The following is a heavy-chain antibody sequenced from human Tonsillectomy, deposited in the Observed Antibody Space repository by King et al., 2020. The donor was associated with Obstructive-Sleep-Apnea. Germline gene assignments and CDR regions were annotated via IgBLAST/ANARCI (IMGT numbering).Heavy chain of an antibody. CDR1: GFTFSTYA. Sequence: VQLVESGGGLVQPGGSLRLSCAASGFTFSTYAMSWVRQAPGKGLEWVSVISGSGGSTYYADAVKGRFTISRDNSKDTLCLQMNTLRAEETAVYYCAKGPAQQLVPNYFDFWGQGTLVTVSS. D-gene: IGHD6-13*01. CDR2: ISGSGGST. J-gene: IGHJ4*02. CDR3: AKGPAQQLVPNYFDF. V-gene: IGHV3-23*04.